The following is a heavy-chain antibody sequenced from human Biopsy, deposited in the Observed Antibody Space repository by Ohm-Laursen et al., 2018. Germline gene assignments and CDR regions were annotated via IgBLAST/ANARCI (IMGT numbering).Heavy chain of an antibody. D-gene: IGHD3-16*01. CDR1: GFTFSSYA. CDR3: QGGHLPPGQFYGVDA. Sequence: SLRLSCAASGFTFSSYAMTWFRQAPGKGLEWVSTISGNSDIIYDTDSVKGRFTISGDNSKNTLYLQMNGLRAEDTAVYFCQGGHLPPGQFYGVDAWGQGTTVTVSS. CDR2: ISGNSDII. V-gene: IGHV3-23*01. J-gene: IGHJ6*02.